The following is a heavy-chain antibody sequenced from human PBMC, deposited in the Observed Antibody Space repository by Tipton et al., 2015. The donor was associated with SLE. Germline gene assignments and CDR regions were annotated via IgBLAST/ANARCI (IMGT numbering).Heavy chain of an antibody. J-gene: IGHJ4*02. CDR3: ARAMEQWFGVFDY. Sequence: TLPLTCTVSGGSISSHYWSWIRQPPGKGLEWIGYIYYSGSTNYNPSLKSRVTISEDTSKNQFSLKLSSVTAADTAVYYCARAMEQWFGVFDYWGQGTLVTVSS. CDR2: IYYSGST. CDR1: GGSISSHY. D-gene: IGHD3-16*01. V-gene: IGHV4-59*11.